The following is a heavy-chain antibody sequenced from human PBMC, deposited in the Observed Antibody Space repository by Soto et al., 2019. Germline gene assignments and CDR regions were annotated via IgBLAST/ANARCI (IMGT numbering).Heavy chain of an antibody. CDR1: GGTFSSYA. CDR2: IIPILGTA. Sequence: QVQLVQSGAEVKKPGSSVKVSCKASGGTFSSYAISWVRQAPGQGLEWMGGIIPILGTANYAQKFQGRVTITADESTSTAYMELSSLRSEDTAVYYCARWGGARGYYDSSGYSSYYGMDVWGQGTTVTVSS. J-gene: IGHJ6*02. V-gene: IGHV1-69*01. CDR3: ARWGGARGYYDSSGYSSYYGMDV. D-gene: IGHD3-22*01.